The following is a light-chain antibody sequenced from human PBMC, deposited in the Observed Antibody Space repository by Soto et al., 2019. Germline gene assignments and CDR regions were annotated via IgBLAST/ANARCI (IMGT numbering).Light chain of an antibody. CDR2: GAS. CDR3: QHYGTSAL. J-gene: IGKJ3*01. V-gene: IGKV3-20*01. CDR1: QSVSSSY. Sequence: EIVLTQSPGTLSLSPGERATLSCRTSQSVSSSYLAWYQQKPGQAPRLLIYGASSRATGIPDRFSVSASGTDFTLIIGRLEPEDFAVYYCQHYGTSALFGPGTRVDLK.